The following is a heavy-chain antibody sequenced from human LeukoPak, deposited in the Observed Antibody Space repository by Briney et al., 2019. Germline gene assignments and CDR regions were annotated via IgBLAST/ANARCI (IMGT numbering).Heavy chain of an antibody. J-gene: IGHJ4*02. Sequence: SETLSLTCTVSGGSISSYYWSWIRQPPGKGLEWIGYIYHSGSTYYNPSLKSRVTISVDRSKNQFSLKLSSVTAADTAVYYCARDPDMSAAAGPYYFDYWGQGTLVTVSS. V-gene: IGHV4-59*12. D-gene: IGHD6-13*01. CDR2: IYHSGST. CDR3: ARDPDMSAAAGPYYFDY. CDR1: GGSISSYY.